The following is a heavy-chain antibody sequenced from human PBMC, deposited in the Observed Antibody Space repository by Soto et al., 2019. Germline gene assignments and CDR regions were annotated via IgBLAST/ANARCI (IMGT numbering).Heavy chain of an antibody. Sequence: QVQLQESGPGLVKPSQTLSLTCTVSGGSISSGDYCWSWIRQPPGKGLEWIGYIYYSGSTYYKSSLKSRVIISIDTSKNQFSLKLSSVTAADTAVYYCARKGWPDVFDIWGQGAMVTVSS. J-gene: IGHJ3*02. V-gene: IGHV4-30-4*01. CDR1: GGSISSGDYC. CDR3: ARKGWPDVFDI. CDR2: IYYSGST.